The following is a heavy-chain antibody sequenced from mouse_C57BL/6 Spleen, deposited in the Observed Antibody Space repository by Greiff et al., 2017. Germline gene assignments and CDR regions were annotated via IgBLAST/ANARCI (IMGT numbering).Heavy chain of an antibody. Sequence: QVQLQQPGAELVMPGASVKLSCKASGYTFTSYWMHWVKQRPGQGLEWIGEIDPSDSYTNYNQKFKGKSTLTLDKSSSTAYMQLSSLTCEDSAVYYWARSGGNYGGYAMDYWGQGTSVTVSS. CDR1: GYTFTSYW. V-gene: IGHV1-69*01. J-gene: IGHJ4*01. CDR3: ARSGGNYGGYAMDY. CDR2: IDPSDSYT. D-gene: IGHD2-1*01.